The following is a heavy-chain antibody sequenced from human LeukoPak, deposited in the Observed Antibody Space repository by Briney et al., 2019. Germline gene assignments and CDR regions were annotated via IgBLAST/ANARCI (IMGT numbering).Heavy chain of an antibody. D-gene: IGHD2-2*02. J-gene: IGHJ4*02. V-gene: IGHV3-48*01. CDR1: GFTFSSYA. CDR3: ARDRGYCSSTSCYTGDY. Sequence: GSLRLSCAASGFTFSSYAMSWVRQAPGKGLEWVSYISSSSSTIYYADSVKGRFTISRDNAKNSLYLQMNSLRAEDTAVYYCARDRGYCSSTSCYTGDYWGQGTLVTVSS. CDR2: ISSSSSTI.